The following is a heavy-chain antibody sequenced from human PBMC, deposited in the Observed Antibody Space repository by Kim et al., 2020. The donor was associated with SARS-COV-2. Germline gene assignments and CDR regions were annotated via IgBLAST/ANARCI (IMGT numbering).Heavy chain of an antibody. J-gene: IGHJ4*02. D-gene: IGHD2-2*01. CDR3: ARDLVVVPAASGFDY. V-gene: IGHV1-46*01. Sequence: QRSQGMFTMTTDTSTSTVYMELSSLRSEDTAVYYCARDLVVVPAASGFDYWGQGTLVTVSS.